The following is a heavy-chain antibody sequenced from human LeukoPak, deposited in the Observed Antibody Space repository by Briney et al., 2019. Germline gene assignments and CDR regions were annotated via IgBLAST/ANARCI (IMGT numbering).Heavy chain of an antibody. CDR1: GFTFSSYG. D-gene: IGHD3-10*01. V-gene: IGHV3-33*01. CDR2: IWYDGSNK. J-gene: IGHJ4*02. Sequence: GRSLRLSCAASGFTFSSYGMHWVRQAPGKGLEWVAVIWYDGSNKYYADSVKGRFTISRENSKNTLYLQMNSLRAEDTAVYYCARDYYYGSGSYVDYWGQGTLVTVSS. CDR3: ARDYYYGSGSYVDY.